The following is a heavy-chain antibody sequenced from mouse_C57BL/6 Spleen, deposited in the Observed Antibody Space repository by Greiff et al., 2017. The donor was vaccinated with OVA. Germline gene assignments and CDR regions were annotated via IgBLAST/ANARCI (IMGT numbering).Heavy chain of an antibody. J-gene: IGHJ3*01. D-gene: IGHD2-4*01. V-gene: IGHV1-59*01. CDR3: AIIYYDYSAWFAY. CDR2: IDPSDSYT. CDR1: GYTFTSYW. Sequence: VKLQQPGAELVRPGTSVKLSCKASGYTFTSYWMHWVKQRPGQGLEWIGVIDPSDSYTNYNQKFKGKATLTVDTSSSTAYMQLSSLTSEDSAVYYCAIIYYDYSAWFAYWGQGTLVTVSA.